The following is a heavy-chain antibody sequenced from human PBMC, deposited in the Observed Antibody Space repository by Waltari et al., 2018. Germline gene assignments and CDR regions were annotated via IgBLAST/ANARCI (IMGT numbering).Heavy chain of an antibody. CDR1: GGTFSSYA. Sequence: QVQLVQSGAEVKKPGSSVRVSCKASGGTFSSYAISWVRRAPGHGVEWMGRIIPILGIANYAQKFQGRVTITADKSTSTAYMELSSLRSEDTAVYYCARDLLGWSQYYYYYYGMDVWGQGTTVTVSS. J-gene: IGHJ6*02. D-gene: IGHD6-19*01. CDR3: ARDLLGWSQYYYYYYGMDV. V-gene: IGHV1-69*04. CDR2: IIPILGIA.